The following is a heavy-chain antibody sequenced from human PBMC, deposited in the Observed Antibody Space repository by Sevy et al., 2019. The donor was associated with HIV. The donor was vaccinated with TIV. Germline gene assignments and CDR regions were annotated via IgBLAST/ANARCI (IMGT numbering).Heavy chain of an antibody. CDR1: GFTFSSYD. V-gene: IGHV3-13*01. Sequence: GGSLRLSCAASGFTFSSYDMHWVRQATGKGLEWVSAIGTAGDTYYPGSVKGRFTISRENAKNSLYLQMNSLRAEDTAVYYCAREGQYYDSGGSYTPFDYWGQGLLVTVSS. J-gene: IGHJ4*02. CDR3: AREGQYYDSGGSYTPFDY. CDR2: IGTAGDT. D-gene: IGHD3-22*01.